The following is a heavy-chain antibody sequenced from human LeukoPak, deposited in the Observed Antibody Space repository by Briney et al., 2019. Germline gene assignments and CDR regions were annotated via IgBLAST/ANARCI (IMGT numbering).Heavy chain of an antibody. D-gene: IGHD2-8*02. CDR3: AKNRGHCVDGVCHNYYYMDV. CDR2: VSGSAGRT. V-gene: IGHV3-23*01. J-gene: IGHJ6*03. CDR1: GFTFSSFA. Sequence: GGSLRLSCAASGFTFSSFAMTWVRQAPGKGLEWVPTVSGSAGRTDYADSVKGRFTISRDNLKNTLYLQMNGLRAEDTAVYYCAKNRGHCVDGVCHNYYYMDVWGRGITVTVSS.